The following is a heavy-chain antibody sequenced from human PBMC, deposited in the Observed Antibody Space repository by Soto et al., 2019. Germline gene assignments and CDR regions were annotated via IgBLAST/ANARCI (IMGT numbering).Heavy chain of an antibody. CDR1: GFTFSSYA. D-gene: IGHD5-12*01. V-gene: IGHV3-23*01. J-gene: IGHJ3*02. CDR2: IGGSGGSI. Sequence: EVQLLESGGGLVQPGGSLRLSCAASGFTFSSYAMSWVRQAQGKGLEWVSAIGGSGGSIYYADPVKGRFTISRDNSKNALYLQMNRLRAEDTAVYYCAKGRGYSGYDFGMIWGQGTMVTVSS. CDR3: AKGRGYSGYDFGMI.